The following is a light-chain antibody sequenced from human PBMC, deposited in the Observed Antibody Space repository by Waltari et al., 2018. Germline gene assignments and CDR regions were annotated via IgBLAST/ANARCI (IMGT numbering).Light chain of an antibody. CDR2: DAS. Sequence: DIQMTQSPSSLSASVGDSVTITCQASQDISKYLNWYQQKPGKAPKLLIYDASNLETGVPSRFSGSGSGTDFTFTISSLQPEDIATDYCQHYDNRPSYTFGQGTKLQIK. CDR1: QDISKY. V-gene: IGKV1-33*01. J-gene: IGKJ2*01. CDR3: QHYDNRPSYT.